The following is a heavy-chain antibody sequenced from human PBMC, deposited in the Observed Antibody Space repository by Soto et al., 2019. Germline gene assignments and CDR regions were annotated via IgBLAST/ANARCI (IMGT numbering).Heavy chain of an antibody. V-gene: IGHV1-18*01. Sequence: QVQLVQSGVEVKKPGASVKVSCKTSGYTFSNYIITWVRQAPGQGLEWMGWISAYNGNTNYAQKFQDRITMTTDTYTRTIYMELRSLRSDDTAVYFSAKERDPWASYHYFDYWGQGTRVTVSS. D-gene: IGHD3-16*02. J-gene: IGHJ4*02. CDR1: GYTFSNYI. CDR3: AKERDPWASYHYFDY. CDR2: ISAYNGNT.